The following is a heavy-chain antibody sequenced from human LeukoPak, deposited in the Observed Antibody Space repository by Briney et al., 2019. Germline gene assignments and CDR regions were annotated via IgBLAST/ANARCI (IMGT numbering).Heavy chain of an antibody. CDR3: ARDLGQYYDTGDNWFDP. CDR2: INSDGINT. D-gene: IGHD3-22*01. V-gene: IGHV3-74*01. Sequence: GGSLRLSCAAPGFTVSSKYMSWVRQAPGKGLVWVSRINSDGINTSYADSVKGRFTISRDNAKNTLNLQMNSLRAEDTAVYYCARDLGQYYDTGDNWFDPWGQGTLVTVSS. CDR1: GFTVSSKY. J-gene: IGHJ5*02.